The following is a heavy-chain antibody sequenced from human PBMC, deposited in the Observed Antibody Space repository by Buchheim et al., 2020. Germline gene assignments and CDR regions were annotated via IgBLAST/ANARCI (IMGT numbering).Heavy chain of an antibody. CDR1: GFTFSNAW. CDR2: IKSKTDGGTT. V-gene: IGHV3-15*01. Sequence: EVQLVESGGGLVKPGGSLRLSCAASGFTFSNAWMSWVRQAPGKGLEWVGRIKSKTDGGTTDYAAPVKGRFTISRDDSKNTPNRQMNSLKTEYTAVYYCTTDWVYDFLYYFDYWGQGTL. D-gene: IGHD3-3*01. CDR3: TTDWVYDFLYYFDY. J-gene: IGHJ4*02.